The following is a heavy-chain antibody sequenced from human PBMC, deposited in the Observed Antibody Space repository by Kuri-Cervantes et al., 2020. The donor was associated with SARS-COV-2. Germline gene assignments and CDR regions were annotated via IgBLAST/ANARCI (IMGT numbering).Heavy chain of an antibody. CDR1: GGSISSSSYY. CDR2: IYYSGST. CDR3: ARPGGYCSGGSCYSDY. Sequence: SETLSLTCTVSGGSISSSSYYWSWIRQPPGKGLEWIGYIYYSGSTNYNPSLKSRVTISVDTSKNQFSLKLSSVTAADTAVYYCARPGGYCSGGSCYSDYWGQGTLVTVSS. D-gene: IGHD2-15*01. V-gene: IGHV4-61*05. J-gene: IGHJ4*02.